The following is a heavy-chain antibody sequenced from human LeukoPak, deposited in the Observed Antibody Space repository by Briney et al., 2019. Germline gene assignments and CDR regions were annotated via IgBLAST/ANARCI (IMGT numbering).Heavy chain of an antibody. Sequence: GGSLRLSCAASGFTVSSYAMSWVRQAPGKGLEWVSVISGSGDSTYYADSVKGRFTISRHNSKNTLYLQMNSLRAEDTAVYYCAKLIGYSYGYPDYWGQGTLVTVSS. V-gene: IGHV3-23*01. J-gene: IGHJ4*02. CDR1: GFTVSSYA. CDR3: AKLIGYSYGYPDY. D-gene: IGHD5-18*01. CDR2: ISGSGDST.